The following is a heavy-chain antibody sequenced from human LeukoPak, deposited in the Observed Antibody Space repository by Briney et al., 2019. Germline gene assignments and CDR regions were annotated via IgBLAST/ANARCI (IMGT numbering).Heavy chain of an antibody. Sequence: SETLSLTCTVSDDSISSSDYYWDWIRQPPGKGLEWIVSIYYTGSTHYNPSLKSRITISVDTSKNHFSLKLNSVTATDTAVYYCARHGGSGAPDNWGQGTLVTVSS. D-gene: IGHD3-10*01. CDR1: DDSISSSDYY. CDR3: ARHGGSGAPDN. V-gene: IGHV4-39*01. J-gene: IGHJ4*02. CDR2: IYYTGST.